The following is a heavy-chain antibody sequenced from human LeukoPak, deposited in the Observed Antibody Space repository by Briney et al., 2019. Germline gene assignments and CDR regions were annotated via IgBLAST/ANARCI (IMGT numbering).Heavy chain of an antibody. V-gene: IGHV3-23*01. J-gene: IGHJ4*02. CDR3: ARDDPLYYDIPGYFDY. D-gene: IGHD3-22*01. CDR1: GFTFSNSG. Sequence: PGGSLRLSCAASGFTFSNSGMSWVRQAPGKGLEWVSAISTDAGETHYADSVKGRFTISRDNSKNTVSLQMSSLRAEDTAVYYCARDDPLYYDIPGYFDYWGQGTLVTVSS. CDR2: ISTDAGET.